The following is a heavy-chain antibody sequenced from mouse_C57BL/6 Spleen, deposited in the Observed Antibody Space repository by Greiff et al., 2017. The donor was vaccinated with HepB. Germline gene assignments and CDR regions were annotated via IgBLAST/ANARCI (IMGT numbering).Heavy chain of an antibody. CDR2: IYPGSGST. V-gene: IGHV1-55*01. CDR1: GYTFTSYW. J-gene: IGHJ3*01. CDR3: SGGDYDLFAY. D-gene: IGHD2-4*01. Sequence: QVQLQQPGAELVKPGASVKMSCKASGYTFTSYWITWVKQRPGQGLEWIGDIYPGSGSTNYNEKFKSKATLTADTSSSTAYMQLSSLTSEDSAVNYLSGGDYDLFAYWGQGTLVTVSA.